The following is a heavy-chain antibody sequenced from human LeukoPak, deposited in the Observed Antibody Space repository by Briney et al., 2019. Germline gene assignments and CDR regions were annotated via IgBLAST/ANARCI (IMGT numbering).Heavy chain of an antibody. V-gene: IGHV4-4*09. Sequence: SETLSLTCTVSGDSITKYYWSWVRQPPRKGLEYIGFIHTRGNTGYNPSLKTRVTISGDTSKNLLSLKLNSVTAADTAVYYCARSSGYMSYWGQGTLVTVSS. CDR2: IHTRGNT. CDR1: GDSITKYY. CDR3: ARSSGYMSY. D-gene: IGHD3-22*01. J-gene: IGHJ4*02.